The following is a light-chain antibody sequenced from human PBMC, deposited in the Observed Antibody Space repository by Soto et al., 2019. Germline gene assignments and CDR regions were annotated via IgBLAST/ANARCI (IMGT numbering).Light chain of an antibody. CDR1: QSVRSY. V-gene: IGKV3-11*01. CDR3: QQRSNWRYT. CDR2: DAS. Sequence: EIVLTQSPAPLSLSPGERATLSCRSSQSVRSYLAWYQQKPGQAPRLLIYDASNRATGIPARFSGSGSGTDLTLTISSLEPEDFAVYYWQQRSNWRYTFGQGTKLEIK. J-gene: IGKJ2*01.